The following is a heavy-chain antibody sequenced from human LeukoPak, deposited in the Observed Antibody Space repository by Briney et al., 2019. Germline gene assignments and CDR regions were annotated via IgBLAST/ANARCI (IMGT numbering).Heavy chain of an antibody. J-gene: IGHJ5*02. CDR2: IKQDGSEK. D-gene: IGHD4-11*01. CDR3: ARMGWAYSTYARDWFDP. V-gene: IGHV3-7*05. Sequence: GGSLRLSCAASGFTFSSYWMSWDRQAPGKGLEWVANIKQDGSEKVYADSVKGRFTISRDNAENSLYLQMNSLRVEDTAVYYCARMGWAYSTYARDWFDPWGQGTLVTVSS. CDR1: GFTFSSYW.